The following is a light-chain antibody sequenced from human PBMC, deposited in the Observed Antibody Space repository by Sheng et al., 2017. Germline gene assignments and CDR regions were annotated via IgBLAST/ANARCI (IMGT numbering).Light chain of an antibody. V-gene: IGKV1-39*01. CDR1: QDITSY. CDR2: AAS. J-gene: IGKJ2*01. CDR3: QQSYNTPRT. Sequence: DIQLAQSPSFLSASVGDRVTITCRASQDITSYLAWYQHKPGKAPMLLIYAASSLQSGVPSRFSGSGSGTDFTLTISSLQPEDFASYFCQQSYNTPRTFGQGTRLEIK.